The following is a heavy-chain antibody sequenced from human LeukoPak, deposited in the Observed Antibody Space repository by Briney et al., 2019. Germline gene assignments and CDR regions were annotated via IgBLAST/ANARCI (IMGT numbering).Heavy chain of an antibody. V-gene: IGHV4-31*03. D-gene: IGHD3-22*01. CDR1: GGSISSGGYY. J-gene: IGHJ4*02. CDR2: IYYSGST. CDR3: ARGYYYDSSGYYSRSYYFDY. Sequence: PSETLSLTCTVSGGSISSGGYYWSWIRQHPGKGLEWIGYIYYSGSTYYNPSLKSRVTISVDTSKNQFSLKLSSVTAADTAVYYCARGYYYDSSGYYSRSYYFDYWGQGTQVTVSS.